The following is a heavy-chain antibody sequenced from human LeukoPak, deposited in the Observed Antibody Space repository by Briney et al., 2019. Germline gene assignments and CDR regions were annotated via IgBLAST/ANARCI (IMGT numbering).Heavy chain of an antibody. CDR3: ARVLGSYFDY. V-gene: IGHV4-34*01. J-gene: IGHJ4*02. Sequence: SETLSFTCAVYGGSFSGYYWSWNRQPPGKGLQWIGEINHSGSTNYNPSLKSRVTISVDTSKNQFSLKLSSVTAADTAVYYCARVLGSYFDYWGQGTLVTVSS. CDR1: GGSFSGYY. CDR2: INHSGST. D-gene: IGHD7-27*01.